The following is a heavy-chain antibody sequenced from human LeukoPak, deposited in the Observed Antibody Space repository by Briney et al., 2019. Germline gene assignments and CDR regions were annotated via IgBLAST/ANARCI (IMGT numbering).Heavy chain of an antibody. CDR3: AKSLEGREDIMPSDP. CDR2: VSGDGGST. V-gene: IGHV3-23*01. Sequence: GGSLRLSCAASGFTFSNYALGWVRQAPGQGLGWVSAVSGDGGSTYYADSVKGRFTISRDNSKNTVYLQMNSLRVEDTAVYYYAKSLEGREDIMPSDPWGQGSQVSVSS. J-gene: IGHJ5*02. D-gene: IGHD2-2*01. CDR1: GFTFSNYA.